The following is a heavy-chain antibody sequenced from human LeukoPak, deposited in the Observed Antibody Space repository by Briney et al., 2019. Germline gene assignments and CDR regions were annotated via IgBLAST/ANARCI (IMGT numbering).Heavy chain of an antibody. V-gene: IGHV3-48*03. CDR1: GFIFSAYE. CDR3: ARDAPGTVTNDY. CDR2: INTGGSRI. Sequence: GGSLRLSCAASGFIFSAYEFNWVRQVPGKGLKWISYINTGGSRIYYADSVKGRFTISRDNAKNSLYLQMHSLRVEDTAVYYCARDAPGTVTNDYWGQGTLVTVSS. D-gene: IGHD4-17*01. J-gene: IGHJ4*02.